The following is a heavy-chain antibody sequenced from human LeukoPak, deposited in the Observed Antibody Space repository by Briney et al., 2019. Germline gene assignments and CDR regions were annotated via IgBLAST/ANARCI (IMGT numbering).Heavy chain of an antibody. J-gene: IGHJ4*02. D-gene: IGHD1-7*01. CDR1: GYSISSGYY. CDR2: IYHSGST. CDR3: ANSPTGLTGTTGAN. Sequence: PSETLSLTCTVSGYSISSGYYWGWIRRPPGKGLEWIGSIYHSGSTYYNPSLKSRVTISVDTSKNQFSLKLSSVTAADTAVYYCANSPTGLTGTTGANWGQGTLVTVSS. V-gene: IGHV4-38-2*02.